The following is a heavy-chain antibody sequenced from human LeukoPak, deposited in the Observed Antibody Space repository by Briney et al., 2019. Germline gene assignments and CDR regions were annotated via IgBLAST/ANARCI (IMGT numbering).Heavy chain of an antibody. CDR2: IKQDGSET. D-gene: IGHD4-17*01. CDR1: GFTFRSYW. Sequence: PGGSLRLSCAASGFTFRSYWMSWARQAPGKGLEWVANIKQDGSETYYVGSVKGRFTISRDNTKNSLHLQMSSLRAEDTAMYYCARDVFFVDYGDYVRYFDFWGQGTLVTVSS. CDR3: ARDVFFVDYGDYVRYFDF. V-gene: IGHV3-7*01. J-gene: IGHJ4*02.